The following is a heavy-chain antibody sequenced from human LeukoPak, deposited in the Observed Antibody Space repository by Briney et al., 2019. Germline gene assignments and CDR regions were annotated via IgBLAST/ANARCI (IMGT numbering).Heavy chain of an antibody. Sequence: KPSETLSLTCTVSGGSISSSSYYWGWIRQPPGKGLEWIGTISDTGNTYYNPSLKSRVTISVDTSKSQFFLKLSSVTAADTAVYYCARQKWITMVRGVINWFDPWGQGTLVTVSS. CDR3: ARQKWITMVRGVINWFDP. CDR1: GGSISSSSYY. J-gene: IGHJ5*02. CDR2: ISDTGNT. D-gene: IGHD3-10*01. V-gene: IGHV4-39*01.